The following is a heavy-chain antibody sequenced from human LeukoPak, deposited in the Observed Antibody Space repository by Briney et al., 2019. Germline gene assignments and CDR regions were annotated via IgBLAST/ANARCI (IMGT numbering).Heavy chain of an antibody. CDR3: ARGSHWNQIHYFDY. CDR1: GGSISSTSYY. J-gene: IGHJ4*02. V-gene: IGHV4-39*07. Sequence: SETLSLTCTVSGGSISSTSYYWGWIRQPPGKVLEWIGSIYHSGCTYYNPALKSRVTISLTTSKNQFSLNLSSVTAADTAVYYCARGSHWNQIHYFDYWGQGTLVTVSS. CDR2: IYHSGCT. D-gene: IGHD1-1*01.